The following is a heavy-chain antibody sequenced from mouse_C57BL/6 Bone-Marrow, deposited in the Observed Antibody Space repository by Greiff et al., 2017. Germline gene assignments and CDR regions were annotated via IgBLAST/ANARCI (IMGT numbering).Heavy chain of an antibody. CDR1: GYTFTGYW. Sequence: QVQLQQSGAELMKPGASVKLSCKASGYTFTGYWIEWVKQRPGHGLEWIGEILPGSGSTNYNEKFKGKATFTADTSSKTSYMQLSSLTPEDSASYSSARTLYYFDYWGQGTTLTVSS. CDR3: ARTLYYFDY. CDR2: ILPGSGST. J-gene: IGHJ2*01. V-gene: IGHV1-9*01.